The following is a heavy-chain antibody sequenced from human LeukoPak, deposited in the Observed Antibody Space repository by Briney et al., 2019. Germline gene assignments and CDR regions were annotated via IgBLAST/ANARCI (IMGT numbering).Heavy chain of an antibody. CDR3: TRVRHGDYFDY. Sequence: GGSLRLSCAASGFTFSSYWMSWVRQAPGKGLEWVGRVRNKPNGYTTDYGTSVKGRFTISRDDSKNSLYLQMNSLTSEDTAVYYCTRVRHGDYFDYWGQGTLVSVSS. J-gene: IGHJ4*02. CDR1: GFTFSSYW. V-gene: IGHV3-72*01. CDR2: VRNKPNGYTT. D-gene: IGHD4-17*01.